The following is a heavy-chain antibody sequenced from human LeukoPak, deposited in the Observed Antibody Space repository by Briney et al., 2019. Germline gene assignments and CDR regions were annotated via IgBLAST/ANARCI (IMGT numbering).Heavy chain of an antibody. CDR2: INHSGST. CDR1: GGSFSGYY. Sequence: PSETLSLTCAVYGGSFSGYYWSWIRQPPGKGLEWIGEINHSGSTNYNPSLKSRVTISVDTSKNQFSLKLSSVTAADTAVYYCARSRYYYDSRWGQLYHFDYWGQGTLVTVSS. J-gene: IGHJ4*02. D-gene: IGHD3-3*01. CDR3: ARSRYYYDSRWGQLYHFDY. V-gene: IGHV4-34*01.